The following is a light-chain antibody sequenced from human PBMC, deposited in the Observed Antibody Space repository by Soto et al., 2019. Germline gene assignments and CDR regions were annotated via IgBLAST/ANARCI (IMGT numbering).Light chain of an antibody. CDR3: QPRSNWPPTWT. J-gene: IGKJ1*01. CDR2: DAS. V-gene: IGKV3-11*01. Sequence: EIVLTQSPATLSLSPGERATLSCRASQSVSSYLAWYQHKPGQAPRLLIYDASKRATGIPARFSGSGSGTDFTLTISSLEPEDFAVYYCQPRSNWPPTWTFGQGTRVELK. CDR1: QSVSSY.